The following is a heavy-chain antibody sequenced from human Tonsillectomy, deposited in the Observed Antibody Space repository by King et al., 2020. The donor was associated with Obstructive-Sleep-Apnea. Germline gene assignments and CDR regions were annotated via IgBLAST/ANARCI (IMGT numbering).Heavy chain of an antibody. CDR2: ISYDGSNK. CDR3: AKEAAVEMATEEGYYFDY. D-gene: IGHD5-24*01. CDR1: GFTFSSYG. V-gene: IGHV3-30*18. J-gene: IGHJ4*02. Sequence: VQLVESGGGVVQPGRSLRLSCAASGFTFSSYGMHWVRQAPGKGLEWVAVISYDGSNKYYADSVKGRFTISRDNSKNTLYLQMNSLRAEDTAVYYCAKEAAVEMATEEGYYFDYWGQGTLVTVSS.